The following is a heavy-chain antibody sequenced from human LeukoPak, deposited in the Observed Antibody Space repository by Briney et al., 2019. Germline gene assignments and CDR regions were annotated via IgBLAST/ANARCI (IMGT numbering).Heavy chain of an antibody. D-gene: IGHD3-10*01. CDR3: ARTVRVFRGGRSYYMDV. J-gene: IGHJ6*03. V-gene: IGHV1-18*01. CDR2: INAYNGNT. Sequence: ASVKVSCKASGYTFTSYGISWVRQAPGQGLEWMGWINAYNGNTNYAQKLQGRVTMTTDTSTSTAYMELRSLRSDDTAVYYCARTVRVFRGGRSYYMDVWGKGTTVTISS. CDR1: GYTFTSYG.